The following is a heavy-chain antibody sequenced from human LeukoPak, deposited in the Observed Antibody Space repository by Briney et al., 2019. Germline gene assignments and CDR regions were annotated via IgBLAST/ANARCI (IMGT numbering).Heavy chain of an antibody. V-gene: IGHV4-4*07. CDR3: ASMGAVAGLGYYYGMDV. Sequence: SETLSLTCTVSGGSISSYYWSWIRQPAGKGLEWIGRIYTSGSTNYNPSLKSRVTMSVDTSKNRFSLKLSSVTAADTAVYYCASMGAVAGLGYYYGMDVWGQGTTVTVSS. CDR2: IYTSGST. J-gene: IGHJ6*02. D-gene: IGHD6-19*01. CDR1: GGSISSYY.